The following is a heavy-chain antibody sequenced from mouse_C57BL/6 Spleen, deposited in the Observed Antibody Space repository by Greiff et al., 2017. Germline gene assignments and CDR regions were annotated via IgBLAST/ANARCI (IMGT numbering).Heavy chain of an antibody. CDR2: INPYNGDT. D-gene: IGHD1-1*01. CDR3: ASGYYYGSSYEGYYYAMDY. CDR1: GYSFTGYF. Sequence: VQLQQSGPELVKPGDSVKISCKASGYSFTGYFMNWVMQSHGKSLEWIGRINPYNGDTFYNQKFKGKATLTLDSSSSTAHMELRSLTSEDSAVYYCASGYYYGSSYEGYYYAMDYWGQGTSVTVSS. J-gene: IGHJ4*01. V-gene: IGHV1-20*01.